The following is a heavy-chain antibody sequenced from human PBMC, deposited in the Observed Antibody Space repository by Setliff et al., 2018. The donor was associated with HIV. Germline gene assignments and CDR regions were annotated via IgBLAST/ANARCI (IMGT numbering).Heavy chain of an antibody. CDR2: IYPGDSVT. Sequence: GESLKISCRASGYTFTNYWIGWVRQMPGKGLEWIGVIYPGDSVTRYGSSFQGQVFISADRSTTTAYLEWSSLKPSDTAMYYCARIEGDWGAFDIWGQGTMVTVSS. V-gene: IGHV5-51*01. CDR1: GYTFTNYW. D-gene: IGHD3-16*01. J-gene: IGHJ3*02. CDR3: ARIEGDWGAFDI.